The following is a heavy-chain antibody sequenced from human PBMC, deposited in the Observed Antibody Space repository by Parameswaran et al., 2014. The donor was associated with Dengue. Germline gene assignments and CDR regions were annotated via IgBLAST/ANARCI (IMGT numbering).Heavy chain of an antibody. V-gene: IGHV4-4*02. CDR3: ARETSGYHHYYYYYYMDV. Sequence: RWIRQPPGKGLEWIGEIYHSGSTNYNPSLKSRVTISVDKSKNQFSLKLSSVTAADAAVYYCARETSGYHHYYYYYYMDVWGKGTTVTVSS. J-gene: IGHJ6*03. CDR2: IYHSGST. D-gene: IGHD3-3*01.